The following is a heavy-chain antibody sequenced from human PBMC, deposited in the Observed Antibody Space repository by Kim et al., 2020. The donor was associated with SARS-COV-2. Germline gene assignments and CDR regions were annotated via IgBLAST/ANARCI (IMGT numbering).Heavy chain of an antibody. CDR3: ARVTLWSWEGDY. V-gene: IGHV3-48*03. CDR2: ISSSGSTI. Sequence: GSLRLSCAASGFTFSSYEMNWVRQAPGKGLEWVSYISSSGSTIYYADSVKGRFTISRDNAKNSLYLQMNSLRAEDTAVYYCARVTLWSWEGDYWGQGTLVTVSS. J-gene: IGHJ4*02. D-gene: IGHD2-21*01. CDR1: GFTFSSYE.